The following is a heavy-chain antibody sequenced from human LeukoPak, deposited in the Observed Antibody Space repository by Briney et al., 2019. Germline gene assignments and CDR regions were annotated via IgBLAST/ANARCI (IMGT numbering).Heavy chain of an antibody. V-gene: IGHV3-23*01. D-gene: IGHD3-10*01. CDR3: AKQQWFGELIDC. CDR1: GFTFSSYA. CDR2: ISGSGGST. Sequence: GGSLRLSCAASGFTFSSYAMSWVRQAPGKGLEWVSAISGSGGSTYYADSVKGRFAISRDNSKNTLYLQTNSLRAEDTAVYYCAKQQWFGELIDCWGQGTLVTVSS. J-gene: IGHJ4*02.